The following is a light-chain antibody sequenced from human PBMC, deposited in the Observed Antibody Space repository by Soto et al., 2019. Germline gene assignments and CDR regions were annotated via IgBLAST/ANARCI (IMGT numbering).Light chain of an antibody. Sequence: EIVLTQSPGTLSLSPGEGATLSCRASQSVPKNYLGWYKQKTGQAPRLLIYDVSNRATGIPARFSGSGSGTEFTLTISSLQSEDFAVYYCQQYNNWPPWTFGQGTKVEIK. CDR1: QSVPKN. CDR2: DVS. CDR3: QQYNNWPPWT. V-gene: IGKV3-15*01. J-gene: IGKJ1*01.